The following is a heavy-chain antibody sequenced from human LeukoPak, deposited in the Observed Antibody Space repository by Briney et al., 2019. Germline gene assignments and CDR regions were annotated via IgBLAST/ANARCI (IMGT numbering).Heavy chain of an antibody. D-gene: IGHD2-15*01. Sequence: GGSLRLSCAASGFTFSSYAMSWVRQAPGKGLEWVSAISGSGGSTYYADSVKGRFTISRDNSKNTLYLQMNSLRAEDTAVYYCAKAGAYCSGGSCYSYDYYYMDVWGEGATVTVSS. V-gene: IGHV3-23*01. J-gene: IGHJ6*03. CDR2: ISGSGGST. CDR1: GFTFSSYA. CDR3: AKAGAYCSGGSCYSYDYYYMDV.